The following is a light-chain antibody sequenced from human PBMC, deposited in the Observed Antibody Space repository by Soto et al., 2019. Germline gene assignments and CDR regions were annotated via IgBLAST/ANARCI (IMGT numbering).Light chain of an antibody. J-gene: IGLJ2*01. CDR1: SSDIGGYEY. CDR3: SSYTSSSTQ. CDR2: AVS. Sequence: QSALTQPASVSGSPGQSITISCTGTSSDIGGYEYVSWYQQHPGKAPKLMIFAVSNRPSAVSDRFSGSKSGNTASLTISGLQAEDEADYYCSSYTSSSTQFGGGTKLTVL. V-gene: IGLV2-14*01.